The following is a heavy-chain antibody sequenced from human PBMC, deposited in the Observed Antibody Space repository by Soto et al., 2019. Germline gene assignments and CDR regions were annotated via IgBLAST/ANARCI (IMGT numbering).Heavy chain of an antibody. CDR2: IYYSGST. CDR1: GGSVSSGSYH. J-gene: IGHJ5*02. Sequence: PSETLSLTCTVSGGSVSSGSYHWGWIRQPPGKGLEWIGYIYYSGSTNYNPSLKSRVTISVDTSKNQFSLSLTAVTAADTAVYYCARLSAAWFDPWGQGTLVTVSS. V-gene: IGHV4-61*01. D-gene: IGHD6-19*01. CDR3: ARLSAAWFDP.